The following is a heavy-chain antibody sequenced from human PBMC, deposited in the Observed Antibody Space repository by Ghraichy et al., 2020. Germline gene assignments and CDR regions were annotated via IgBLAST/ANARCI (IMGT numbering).Heavy chain of an antibody. CDR3: VKAVGRLCRNLDS. CDR2: ISSSSSTI. Sequence: GSLRLSCAASGFTFSDCSMNWVRQSPGKGLEWVSYISSSSSTIHYADSVKGRFTISRDNAKNSLYLQMNSLRADDTAVYYCVKAVGRLCRNLDSWGQGTPVTVSS. J-gene: IGHJ4*02. V-gene: IGHV3-48*01. D-gene: IGHD2-2*01. CDR1: GFTFSDCS.